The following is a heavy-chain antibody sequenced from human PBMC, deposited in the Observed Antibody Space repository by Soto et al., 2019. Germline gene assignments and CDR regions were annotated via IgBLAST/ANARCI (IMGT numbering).Heavy chain of an antibody. V-gene: IGHV1-69*13. D-gene: IGHD5-12*01. CDR3: ARGREMATIGLY. CDR1: GGTFSGYA. CDR2: SIPIFGTG. Sequence: SVKVSCKASGGTFSGYAISWVRQAPGQGLEGMGGSIPIFGTGNYAQKFQGRVTITADESTSTAYMELSSLRSEDTAVYYCARGREMATIGLYWGQGTLVTVSS. J-gene: IGHJ4*02.